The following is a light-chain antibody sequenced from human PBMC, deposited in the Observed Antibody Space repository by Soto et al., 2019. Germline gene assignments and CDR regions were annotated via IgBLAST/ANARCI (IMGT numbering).Light chain of an antibody. CDR2: AAT. CDR3: QQSYNSPYT. J-gene: IGKJ2*01. Sequence: DIQMTQSPSSLSASLGDRVTITCRASQSINNYLTWYQQEEGKAPKLLLYAATSLQSGVPSRVSGSGSGTAFTRTISSLQPGDFATYYGQQSYNSPYTVGLGTKLEIQ. V-gene: IGKV1-39*01. CDR1: QSINNY.